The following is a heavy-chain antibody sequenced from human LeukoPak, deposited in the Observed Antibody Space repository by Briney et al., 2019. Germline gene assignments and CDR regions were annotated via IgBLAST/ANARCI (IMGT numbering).Heavy chain of an antibody. D-gene: IGHD1-26*01. J-gene: IGHJ4*02. CDR1: GFTFSSYS. V-gene: IGHV3-21*01. Sequence: PGGSLRLSCAASGFTFSSYSMNWVRQAPGKGLEWVSSISSSSSYIYYADSVKGRFTISRDNAKNSLYLQMNSLRAEDTAVYYCAKDPVPATSPFDYWGQGTLVTVSS. CDR3: AKDPVPATSPFDY. CDR2: ISSSSSYI.